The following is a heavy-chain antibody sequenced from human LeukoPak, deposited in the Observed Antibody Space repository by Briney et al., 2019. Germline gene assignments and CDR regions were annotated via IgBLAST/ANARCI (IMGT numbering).Heavy chain of an antibody. CDR3: AKGAYCGGDCPRGYYFDY. D-gene: IGHD2-21*02. Sequence: PGGSLRLSCAASGFTFSSYAMSWVRQAPGKGLEWVSAISGSGGSTYYADPVKGRFTISRDNSKNTLYLQMNSLRAEDTAVYYCAKGAYCGGDCPRGYYFDYWGQGTLVTVSS. CDR2: ISGSGGST. CDR1: GFTFSSYA. V-gene: IGHV3-23*01. J-gene: IGHJ4*02.